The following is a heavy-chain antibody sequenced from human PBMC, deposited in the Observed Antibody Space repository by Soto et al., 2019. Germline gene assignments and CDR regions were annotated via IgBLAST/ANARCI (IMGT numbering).Heavy chain of an antibody. CDR3: ARENPSGYDILTAEFDY. D-gene: IGHD3-9*01. J-gene: IGHJ4*02. CDR1: GGTFSSYA. Sequence: QVQLVQSGAEVKKPGSSVKVSCKASGGTFSSYAISWVRQAPGQGLEWMGGIIPIFGTANYAQKFQGRGTITADESTSTAYMELSSLRSEDTAVYYCARENPSGYDILTAEFDYWGQGTLVTVSS. CDR2: IIPIFGTA. V-gene: IGHV1-69*01.